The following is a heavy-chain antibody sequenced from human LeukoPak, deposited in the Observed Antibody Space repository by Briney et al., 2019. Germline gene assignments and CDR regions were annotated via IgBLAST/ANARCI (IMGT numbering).Heavy chain of an antibody. V-gene: IGHV3-48*01. D-gene: IGHD1-26*01. CDR1: GFTFSSYS. J-gene: IGHJ3*01. Sequence: PGGSLRLSCAASGFTFSSYSMNWVRQAPGKGLEWVSYISSSSSTIYYADSVKGRFTISRDNAKNSLYLQMNSLRGEDTAVYYCARESIVGTTDDAFDFWGQGTMVTVSS. CDR2: ISSSSSTI. CDR3: ARESIVGTTDDAFDF.